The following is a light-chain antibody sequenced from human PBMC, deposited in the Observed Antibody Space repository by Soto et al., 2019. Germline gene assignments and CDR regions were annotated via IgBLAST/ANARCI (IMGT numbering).Light chain of an antibody. CDR3: QQYNFWPLT. V-gene: IGKV3-15*01. CDR1: QNVYTN. Sequence: EIVMTQSPATLSVSPGDRATLSCRASQNVYTNLAWYQQRPGQAPRLLIYPSAAGASVPARFSGNGSGTEFTLTISSLQSEDFAVYYCQQYNFWPLTFGGGTRVEIK. CDR2: PSA. J-gene: IGKJ4*01.